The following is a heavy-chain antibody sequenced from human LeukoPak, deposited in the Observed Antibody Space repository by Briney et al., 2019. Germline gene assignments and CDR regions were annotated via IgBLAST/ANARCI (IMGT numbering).Heavy chain of an antibody. J-gene: IGHJ4*02. Sequence: GGSLRLSCAASGFTFSSYAMSWVRQAPGKGLEWVSAISGSGGSTYYADSVKGRFTISRDNSMNTLYLQMNSLRAEDTAVYYCAKWSDIVVVPAARPLDYWGQGTLVTVSS. CDR1: GFTFSSYA. CDR2: ISGSGGST. CDR3: AKWSDIVVVPAARPLDY. V-gene: IGHV3-23*01. D-gene: IGHD2-2*01.